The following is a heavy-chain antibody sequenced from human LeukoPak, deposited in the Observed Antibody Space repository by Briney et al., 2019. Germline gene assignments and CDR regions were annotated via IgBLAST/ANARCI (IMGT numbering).Heavy chain of an antibody. V-gene: IGHV3-74*01. CDR3: AASFRITGTTFYH. CDR2: INSDGAKT. D-gene: IGHD1-20*01. CDR1: GFTFSSFW. J-gene: IGHJ1*01. Sequence: GGSLRLSCAASGFTFSSFWMNWVRQVPEKGLVWVSHINSDGAKTNYADSVTGRFTISRDTARNTLYLQMNNLRVEDTAMYYCAASFRITGTTFYHWGQGTLVTVSS.